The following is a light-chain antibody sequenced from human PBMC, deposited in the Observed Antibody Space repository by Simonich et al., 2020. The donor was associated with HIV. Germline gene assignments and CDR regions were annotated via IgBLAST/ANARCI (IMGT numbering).Light chain of an antibody. CDR2: KVS. J-gene: IGKJ1*01. CDR1: QSLVHSDGNTY. CDR3: MQGTHWPRT. Sequence: DVVMTQSPLSLPVTLGQPASISCRSSQSLVHSDGNTYLDWFQQRPGQSPRRLIYKVSDRDSGGPDRFSGSGSGTDFTLKISRVEAEDVGVYSCMQGTHWPRTFGQGTKVEIK. V-gene: IGKV2-30*02.